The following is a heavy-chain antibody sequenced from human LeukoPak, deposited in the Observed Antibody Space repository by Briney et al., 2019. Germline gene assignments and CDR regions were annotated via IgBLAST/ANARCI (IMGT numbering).Heavy chain of an antibody. J-gene: IGHJ4*02. CDR3: ARDERHWYYDILTGYYNFDY. CDR1: GSTFSSYG. D-gene: IGHD3-9*01. V-gene: IGHV3-23*01. Sequence: PGGTLRLSCAASGSTFSSYGMSWVRQAPGKGLEWVSAISGSGGSTYYADSVKGRFTISRDNSKNTLYLQMNSLRAEDTAVYYCARDERHWYYDILTGYYNFDYWGQGTLVTVSS. CDR2: ISGSGGST.